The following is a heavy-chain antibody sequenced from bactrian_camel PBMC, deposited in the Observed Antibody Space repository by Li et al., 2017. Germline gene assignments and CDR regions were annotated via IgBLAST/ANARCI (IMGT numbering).Heavy chain of an antibody. D-gene: IGHD6*01. CDR2: LDSDGRI. J-gene: IGHJ6*01. V-gene: IGHV3S10*01. Sequence: LRLSCAVSVSSANDYCLGWFRQASGKEREWVGSLDSDGRINYAHSVKGRFVISKDNRKNILYLQMNSLTPGDTAMYYCALDPDRRFGSRWCGTTNRKFGFWGQGTQVTVS. CDR1: VSSANDYC. CDR3: ALDPDRRFGSRWCGTTNRKFGF.